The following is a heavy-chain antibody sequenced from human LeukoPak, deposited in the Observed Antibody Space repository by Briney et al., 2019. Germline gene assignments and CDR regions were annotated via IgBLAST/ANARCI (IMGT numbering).Heavy chain of an antibody. CDR1: GGSISSYY. CDR2: IYYSGST. J-gene: IGHJ3*02. CDR3: ARADQIYDILTGNDAFDI. D-gene: IGHD3-9*01. Sequence: SETLSLTCTVSGGSISSYYWSWIRQPPGKGLEWIGYIYYSGSTNYNPSLKSRVTISVDTSKNQFSLKLSSVTAADTAVYYCARADQIYDILTGNDAFDIWGQGTMVTVSS. V-gene: IGHV4-59*01.